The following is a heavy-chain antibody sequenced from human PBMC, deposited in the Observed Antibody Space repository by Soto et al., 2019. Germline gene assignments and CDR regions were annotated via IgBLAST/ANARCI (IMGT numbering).Heavy chain of an antibody. D-gene: IGHD3-10*01. CDR3: SRLRDRGISNALVI. CDR1: GYSFRSYW. V-gene: IGHV5-51*01. Sequence: GESLTISCKGSGYSFRSYWIAWVRQMPEKGLEWMGVIYPGDSDTRYSPPPQGQVTISADKSITTAYLQWNSLKASDTAMYYCSRLRDRGISNALVIWGERTTVTVSS. CDR2: IYPGDSDT. J-gene: IGHJ6*04.